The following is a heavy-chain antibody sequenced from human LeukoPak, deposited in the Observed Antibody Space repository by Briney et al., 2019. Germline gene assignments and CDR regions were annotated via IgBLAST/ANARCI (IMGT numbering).Heavy chain of an antibody. J-gene: IGHJ5*02. CDR1: GGSISSSSYY. V-gene: IGHV4-39*01. D-gene: IGHD4-17*01. CDR3: MSAGDYDNWFDP. Sequence: SETLSLTCTVSGGSISSSSYYWGWIRQPPGKGLEWIGSIYYSGSTYYNPSLKSRVTISVDTSKNQFSLKLSSVTAADTAVHYCMSAGDYDNWFDPWGQGTLVTVSS. CDR2: IYYSGST.